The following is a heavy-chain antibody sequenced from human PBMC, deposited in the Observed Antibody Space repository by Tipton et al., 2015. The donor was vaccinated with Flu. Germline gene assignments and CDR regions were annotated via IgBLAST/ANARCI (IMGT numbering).Heavy chain of an antibody. CDR1: GYSINSGYY. D-gene: IGHD3-22*01. CDR3: ARTYYDSFPNTRADDAFDI. CDR2: TFHSGTT. J-gene: IGHJ3*02. Sequence: LSCGVSGYSINSGYYWAWLRQPPGKGLEWIGSTFHSGTTYYTPSLKSRVTMSLDAANNQFSLRLTSVTAADTAVYYCARTYYDSFPNTRADDAFDIWGQGTMVTVSS. V-gene: IGHV4-38-2*01.